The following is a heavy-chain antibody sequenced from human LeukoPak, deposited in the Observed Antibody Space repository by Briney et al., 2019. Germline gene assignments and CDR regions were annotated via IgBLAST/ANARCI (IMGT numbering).Heavy chain of an antibody. V-gene: IGHV4-59*08. CDR1: GGSINSYY. CDR2: IYYSGST. CDR3: ARRNDYVWGSYRYADAFDI. D-gene: IGHD3-16*02. J-gene: IGHJ3*02. Sequence: NPSETLSLTCTVSGGSINSYYWSWIRQPPGKGLEWIWYIYYSGSTNYNPSLKSRVTISVDTSKNQFSLKLSSVTAADTAVYYCARRNDYVWGSYRYADAFDIWGQGTMVTVSS.